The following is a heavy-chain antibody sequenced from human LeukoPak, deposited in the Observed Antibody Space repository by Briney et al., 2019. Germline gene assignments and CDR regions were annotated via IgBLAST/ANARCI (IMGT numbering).Heavy chain of an antibody. CDR3: ARVNPTYCGGDCYSLNVRPLGLAFDI. V-gene: IGHV3-30*04. Sequence: GRSLRLSCAASGFTFSSYAMHWVRQAPGKGLEWVAVISYHGSNKYYADSVKGRFTISRDNSKNTLYLQMNSLRAEDTAVYYCARVNPTYCGGDCYSLNVRPLGLAFDIWGQGTMVTVSS. J-gene: IGHJ3*02. CDR1: GFTFSSYA. CDR2: ISYHGSNK. D-gene: IGHD2-21*02.